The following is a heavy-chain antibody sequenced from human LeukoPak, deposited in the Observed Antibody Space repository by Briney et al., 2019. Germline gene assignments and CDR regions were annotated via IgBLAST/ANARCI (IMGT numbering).Heavy chain of an antibody. Sequence: GGSLRLSCAASGYTFSSHGMHWVRQAPGKGLEWVAVIWYDGSNKYYADSVKGRFTISRDNSKNTLYLQMNSLRAEDTAVYYCAKERRDGYRNHFDYWGQGTLVTVSS. CDR1: GYTFSSHG. V-gene: IGHV3-33*06. CDR3: AKERRDGYRNHFDY. D-gene: IGHD5-24*01. J-gene: IGHJ4*02. CDR2: IWYDGSNK.